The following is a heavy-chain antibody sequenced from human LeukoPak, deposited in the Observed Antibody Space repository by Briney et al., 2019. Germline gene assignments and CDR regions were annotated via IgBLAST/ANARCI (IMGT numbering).Heavy chain of an antibody. CDR2: IYSGGNT. V-gene: IGHV3-66*01. CDR1: GFTVSGNY. CDR3: AGSRLSAEYFQF. J-gene: IGHJ1*01. Sequence: GGSLRLSCEASGFTVSGNYMNWIRQAPGKGLEWVSVIYSGGNTYYADSVKGRFSVSRDNSKNTLYLQMNSLRVEDTAVYYCAGSRLSAEYFQFWGQGTLVAVSS.